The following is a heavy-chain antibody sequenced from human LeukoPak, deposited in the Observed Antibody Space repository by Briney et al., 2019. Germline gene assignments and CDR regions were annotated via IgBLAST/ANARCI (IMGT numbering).Heavy chain of an antibody. Sequence: GRSLRLSCAASGFTFSSYAMHWVRQAPGKGLEWVAIISYDGNIKYYADSVEGRFSISRDNSKNKLYLQMNSLKIDDTAVYCCARGPAAGHDYWGQGSLVTVSS. CDR3: ARGPAAGHDY. CDR1: GFTFSSYA. CDR2: ISYDGNIK. J-gene: IGHJ4*02. V-gene: IGHV3-30-3*01. D-gene: IGHD6-13*01.